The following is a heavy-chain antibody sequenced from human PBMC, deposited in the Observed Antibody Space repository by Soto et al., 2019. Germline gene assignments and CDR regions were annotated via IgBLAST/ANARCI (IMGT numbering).Heavy chain of an antibody. CDR1: GFTFDDYA. V-gene: IGHV3-9*01. J-gene: IGHJ3*02. CDR3: AKDTGKKTGFQGAFDI. CDR2: ISWNSGSI. D-gene: IGHD1-1*01. Sequence: GGSLRLSCAASGFTFDDYAMHWVRQAPGKGLACVSGISWNSGSICYADSVKGRFTITRDKAKNSLYLQMNSLRAEDTDMYYCAKDTGKKTGFQGAFDIWGQGRMGTGSS.